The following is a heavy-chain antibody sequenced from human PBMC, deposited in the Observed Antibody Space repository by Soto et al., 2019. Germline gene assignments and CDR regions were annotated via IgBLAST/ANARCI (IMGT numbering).Heavy chain of an antibody. V-gene: IGHV3-74*01. D-gene: IGHD3-10*01. CDR1: GFIFKMYW. Sequence: PGWSLRLSCAASGFIFKMYWMHWVRQSPGKGLVWISRIYNDGTYSDYADSVRGRFTISRDNVNDTLYLQMNNLRAEDSGLYYCTRGPRPISTGTGAYWGQGTQVTASS. CDR3: TRGPRPISTGTGAY. CDR2: IYNDGTYS. J-gene: IGHJ4*02.